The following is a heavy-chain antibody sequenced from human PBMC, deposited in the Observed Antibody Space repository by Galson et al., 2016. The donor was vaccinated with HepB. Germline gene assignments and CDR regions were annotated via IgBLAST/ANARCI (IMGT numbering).Heavy chain of an antibody. CDR2: IWYDGSNQ. CDR3: ARDYGGNPLYYYYYGMDV. CDR1: GFTFSSYA. Sequence: SLRLSCAASGFTFSSYAMHWVRPAPRNGLGWVPAIWYDGSNQYYADSVTGRFTISRDNSKNPLYLQMNSLRAEDTAMYYCARDYGGNPLYYYYYGMDVWGQGTTVTVSS. D-gene: IGHD4-23*01. J-gene: IGHJ6*02. V-gene: IGHV3-33*01.